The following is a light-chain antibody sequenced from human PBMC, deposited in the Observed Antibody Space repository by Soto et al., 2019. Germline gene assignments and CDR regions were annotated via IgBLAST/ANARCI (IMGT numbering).Light chain of an antibody. J-gene: IGKJ4*01. CDR1: QRVNTY. CDR3: QQSYGTPLT. Sequence: DIQMTQSPSSLSASVGDRVTIICRASQRVNTYLNWYKQKPGKAPKLLIHSTSSLESGVPSRFSGSGSGTKFTLTISNLQPEDFTTYYCQQSYGTPLTFGGGTKVDIK. V-gene: IGKV1-39*01. CDR2: STS.